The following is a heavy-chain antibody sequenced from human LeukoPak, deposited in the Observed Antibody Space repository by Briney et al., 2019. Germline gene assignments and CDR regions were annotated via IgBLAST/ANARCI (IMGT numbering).Heavy chain of an antibody. CDR2: INPSGGST. CDR3: ARVGRLSCYYYGMDV. D-gene: IGHD2-21*02. V-gene: IGHV1-46*01. Sequence: ASVKVSCKASGYTFTSYYMHWVRQAPGQGLEWMGIINPSGGSTSYAQKFQGRVTMTRDTSTSTVYMELSSLRSEDTAVYYCARVGRLSCYYYGMDVWGQGTTVTVSS. CDR1: GYTFTSYY. J-gene: IGHJ6*02.